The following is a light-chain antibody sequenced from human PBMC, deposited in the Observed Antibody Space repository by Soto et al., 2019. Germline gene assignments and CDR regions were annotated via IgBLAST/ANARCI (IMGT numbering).Light chain of an antibody. V-gene: IGLV1-44*01. Sequence: QPVLTQPPSASGTPGQTVTISCSGSSSNIGSNTVNWYQHLPGTAPKLLIYDNDQRPSGVPDRFSGSKSGTSASLAISGLQSEDEADYYCASWDVSLNGFWVFGGGTKVTVL. CDR3: ASWDVSLNGFWV. J-gene: IGLJ3*02. CDR1: SSNIGSNT. CDR2: DND.